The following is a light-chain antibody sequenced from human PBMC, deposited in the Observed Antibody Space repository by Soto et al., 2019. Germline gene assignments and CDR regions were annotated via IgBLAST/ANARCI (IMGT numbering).Light chain of an antibody. CDR3: QSCDSSLSGSGV. Sequence: QSVMTQPPSVSGAPGQRVTISCTGTSSSIGAGYDVHWYQQFPGTAPKLLIYGNRNRPSGVPDRFSGSKSGTSASLAITGLQAEHEATYYCQSCDSSLSGSGVFGTGTKLTVL. CDR2: GNR. V-gene: IGLV1-40*01. J-gene: IGLJ1*01. CDR1: SSSIGAGYD.